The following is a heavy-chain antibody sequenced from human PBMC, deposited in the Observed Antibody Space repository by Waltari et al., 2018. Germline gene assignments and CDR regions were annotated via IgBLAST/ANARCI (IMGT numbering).Heavy chain of an antibody. Sequence: QVKLQESGPGLVKPSQTLSLTCIDSVGSISGNYWPWIRQPAGKGLEWIGRIYSSGSTDYNPSLKSRVAMSIDASKNQFSLKLTSVTVADTAVYYCARPMWRTSWKMGEFDPWGQGTLVTVSS. J-gene: IGHJ5*02. V-gene: IGHV4-4*07. D-gene: IGHD2-2*01. CDR2: IYSSGST. CDR3: ARPMWRTSWKMGEFDP. CDR1: VGSISGNY.